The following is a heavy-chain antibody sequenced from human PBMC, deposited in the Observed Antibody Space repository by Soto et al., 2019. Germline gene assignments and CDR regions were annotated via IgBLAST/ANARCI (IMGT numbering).Heavy chain of an antibody. J-gene: IGHJ6*02. V-gene: IGHV2-26*01. CDR2: IFSSDEK. CDR1: GFSLNHPRMG. Sequence: QVTLKESGPVLVKPTETRTLTCTVSGFSLNHPRMGVSWIRQPPGKALEWLAHIFSSDEKSYSTSLRSRLTISKDTSESQVVLTMTNMDPVDTATYYCARMLYYAMEVWGQGTTVTVSS. CDR3: ARMLYYAMEV.